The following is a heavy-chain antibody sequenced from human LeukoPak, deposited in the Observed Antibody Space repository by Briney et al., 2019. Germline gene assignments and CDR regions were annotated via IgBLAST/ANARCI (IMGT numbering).Heavy chain of an antibody. CDR2: INPNSGGT. CDR3: ARVPGYYYESSGYYHHAFDI. CDR1: GYTFTGYY. D-gene: IGHD3-22*01. V-gene: IGHV1-2*02. Sequence: ASVKVSCKASGYTFTGYYMHWVRQAPGQGLEWMGWINPNSGGTNYAQNFQGRVTMTRDTSISTAYMELSRLRSDDTAVYYCARVPGYYYESSGYYHHAFDIWGLGTMVTVSS. J-gene: IGHJ3*02.